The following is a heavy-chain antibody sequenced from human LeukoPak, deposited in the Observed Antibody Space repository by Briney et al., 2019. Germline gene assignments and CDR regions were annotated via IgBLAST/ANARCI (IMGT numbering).Heavy chain of an antibody. CDR3: TTGSDY. Sequence: PGGSLRLSCAASGFTFNNAWMTWVRQAPGEGLEWAGLIKSKTDGGTTDYAAPVKGRFTISRDDSQNTLYLLMNSLKTEDTAVYYCTTGSDYWGQGTLVTVSS. CDR2: IKSKTDGGTT. CDR1: GFTFNNAW. J-gene: IGHJ4*02. V-gene: IGHV3-15*01.